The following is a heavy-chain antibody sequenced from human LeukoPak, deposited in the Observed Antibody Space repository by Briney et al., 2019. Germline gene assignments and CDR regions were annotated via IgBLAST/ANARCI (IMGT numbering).Heavy chain of an antibody. CDR3: ARRAGAYSHPYDY. Sequence: GGSLRLSCAASGFTFSSYRMHWVRQAPGKGLEWVAVISYDGSNKYYADSVKGRFTISRDNSKNTLYLQMNSLRAEDTAVYYCARRAGAYSHPYDYWGQGTLVTVSS. J-gene: IGHJ4*02. V-gene: IGHV3-30*03. CDR2: ISYDGSNK. D-gene: IGHD4/OR15-4a*01. CDR1: GFTFSSYR.